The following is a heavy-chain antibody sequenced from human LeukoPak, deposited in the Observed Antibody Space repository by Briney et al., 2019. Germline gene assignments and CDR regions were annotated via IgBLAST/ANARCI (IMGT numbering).Heavy chain of an antibody. CDR3: ARDWGRTYYYDSSGYDY. J-gene: IGHJ4*02. CDR1: GFTVSSNY. V-gene: IGHV3-66*02. Sequence: PGGSLRLSCAASGFTVSSNYMSWVRQAPGKGLEWVSVIYSGGSTYYADSVKGRFTISRDNSKNTLYLQMNSLRAEDTAVYYCARDWGRTYYYDSSGYDYWGQGTLVTVSS. D-gene: IGHD3-22*01. CDR2: IYSGGST.